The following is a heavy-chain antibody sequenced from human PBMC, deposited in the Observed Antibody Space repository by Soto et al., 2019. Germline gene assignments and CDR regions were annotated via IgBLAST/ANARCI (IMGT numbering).Heavy chain of an antibody. CDR2: MNPGSGDT. D-gene: IGHD3-10*01. CDR1: GDIFTNND. CDR3: ARMATLGSLNSSDL. V-gene: IGHV1-8*01. Sequence: ASVKVSCKASGDIFTNNDVSWVRQATGQGLEWMGWMNPGSGDTGYAQKFQGRVTMTRDISIATAYMELSSLRSDDTAIYYCARMATLGSLNSSDLWGQGPLVTVSS. J-gene: IGHJ5*02.